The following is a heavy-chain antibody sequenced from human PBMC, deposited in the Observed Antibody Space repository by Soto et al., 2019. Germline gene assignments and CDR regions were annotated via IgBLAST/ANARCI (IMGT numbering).Heavy chain of an antibody. Sequence: PSETLSLTCSVPGGFMRSTNYYWAWIRQPPGKGLEWIGSIFFNGSPDHNPSLQSRVIILVDTSKNQFSLKLSSVTAADTAVYFCARQVGDFYFDYWGPGTLVTVSS. CDR1: GGFMRSTNYY. V-gene: IGHV4-39*01. CDR2: IFFNGSP. D-gene: IGHD4-17*01. J-gene: IGHJ4*02. CDR3: ARQVGDFYFDY.